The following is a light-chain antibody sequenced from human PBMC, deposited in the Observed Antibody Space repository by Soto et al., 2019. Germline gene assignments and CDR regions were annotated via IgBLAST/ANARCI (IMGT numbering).Light chain of an antibody. CDR1: QSVSSNY. Sequence: EIVLTQSPGTLSLSPGERATLSFRASQSVSSNYLAWYQQKPGQAPRLLIYGASSRATGIPDRFSGSGSGTDFTLTISRLEPEDFAVYYCQQHGSSPQTFGQGTKVDI. CDR2: GAS. V-gene: IGKV3-20*01. J-gene: IGKJ1*01. CDR3: QQHGSSPQT.